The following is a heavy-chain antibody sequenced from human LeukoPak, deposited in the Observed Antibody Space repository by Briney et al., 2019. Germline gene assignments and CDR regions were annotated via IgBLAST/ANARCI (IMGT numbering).Heavy chain of an antibody. CDR3: ARVSAVAGRHYYYYYYMDV. CDR2: INHSGST. Sequence: SETLSLTCAVYGGSFSGYYWSWIRQPPGKGLEWIGEINHSGSTNYNPSLKSRVTISVDTSKNQFSLKLSSVTAADTAVYYCARVSAVAGRHYYYYYYMDVWGKGTTVTVSS. D-gene: IGHD6-19*01. V-gene: IGHV4-34*01. CDR1: GGSFSGYY. J-gene: IGHJ6*03.